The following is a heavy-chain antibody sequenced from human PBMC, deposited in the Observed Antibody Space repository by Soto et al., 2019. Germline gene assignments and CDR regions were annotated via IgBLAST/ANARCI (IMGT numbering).Heavy chain of an antibody. J-gene: IGHJ4*02. V-gene: IGHV1-8*01. D-gene: IGHD2-2*01. CDR3: ARFLERCSSTSCYAGFDY. CDR1: GYTFTSYD. CDR2: MNPNSGNT. Sequence: ASVKVSCKASGYTFTSYDINWVRQATGQGLEWMGWMNPNSGNTGYAQKFQGRVTMTRNTSISTAYMELSSLRSEDTAVYYCARFLERCSSTSCYAGFDYWGQGTLVTVSS.